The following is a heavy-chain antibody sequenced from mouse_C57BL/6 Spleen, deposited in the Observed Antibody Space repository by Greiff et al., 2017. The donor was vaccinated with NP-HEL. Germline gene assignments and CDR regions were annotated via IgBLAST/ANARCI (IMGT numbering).Heavy chain of an antibody. CDR2: INPSNGGT. CDR1: GYTFTSYW. D-gene: IGHD3-2*02. J-gene: IGHJ2*01. Sequence: VQLQQPGTELVKPGASVKLSCKASGYTFTSYWMHWVKQRPGQGLEWIGNINPSNGGTNYNEKFKSKATLTVDKSSSTAYMQLSSLTSEYSAVYYCARGGTAQATYYFGYWGQGTTLSVSS. V-gene: IGHV1-53*01. CDR3: ARGGTAQATYYFGY.